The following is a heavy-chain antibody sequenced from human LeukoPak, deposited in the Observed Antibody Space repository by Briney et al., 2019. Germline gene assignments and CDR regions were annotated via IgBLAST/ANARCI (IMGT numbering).Heavy chain of an antibody. CDR2: IYYSGST. Sequence: SETLSLTCAVSGGSISSTTSFWGWIRQPPGKGLEWIGRIYYSGSTFYNPSLKSRVTMFVDMSKNQFSLRLSSVTAADTAVYYCARHRAYSSSSPFDYWGQGTLVTVSS. CDR3: ARHRAYSSSSPFDY. V-gene: IGHV4-39*01. D-gene: IGHD6-6*01. CDR1: GGSISSTTSF. J-gene: IGHJ4*02.